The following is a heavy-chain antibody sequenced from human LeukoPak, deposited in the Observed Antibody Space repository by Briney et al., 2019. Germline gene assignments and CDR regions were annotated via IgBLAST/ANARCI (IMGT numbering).Heavy chain of an antibody. Sequence: GASVKVSCKASGGPFNNYTVSWVRQAPGQGLEWMGRIIPILGIADYAQTFQDRVTITADKSTNTVYMELSSLRSEDTAVYYCTRDYDSEDYWGRGTLVTVSS. CDR3: TRDYDSEDY. V-gene: IGHV1-69*04. CDR2: IIPILGIA. J-gene: IGHJ4*02. CDR1: GGPFNNYT. D-gene: IGHD3-3*01.